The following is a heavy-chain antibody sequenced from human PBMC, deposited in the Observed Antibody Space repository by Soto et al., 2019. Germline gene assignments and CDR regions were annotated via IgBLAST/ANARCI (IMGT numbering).Heavy chain of an antibody. J-gene: IGHJ4*02. V-gene: IGHV3-48*03. D-gene: IGHD2-21*01. Sequence: VGSLRLSGTASGFDFSGSEMNWFRQAPGKGLEWVAYITGSGGVMFHADSVKGRFSISRDNAKNSLFLEMSDLTADDTGVYYCAKVAPFILGSPFWGQGTLVTV. CDR1: GFDFSGSE. CDR2: ITGSGGVM. CDR3: AKVAPFILGSPF.